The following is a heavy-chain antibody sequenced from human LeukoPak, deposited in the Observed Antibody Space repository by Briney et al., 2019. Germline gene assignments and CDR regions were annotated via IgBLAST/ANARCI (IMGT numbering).Heavy chain of an antibody. D-gene: IGHD3-22*01. CDR3: ARGSSGWNHFDY. V-gene: IGHV3-74*01. CDR1: GLTFSNAW. J-gene: IGHJ4*02. Sequence: GGSLRLSCAAAGLTFSNAWMHWVRQGPGKGLVWVSRVNSDGSSTSYAHSVKGRFTISRDNAKNTLYLQMNSLRAEDTAVYYCARGSSGWNHFDYWGQGILVTVSS. CDR2: VNSDGSST.